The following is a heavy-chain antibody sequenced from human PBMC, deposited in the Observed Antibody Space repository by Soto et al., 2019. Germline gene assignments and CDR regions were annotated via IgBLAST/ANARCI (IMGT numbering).Heavy chain of an antibody. Sequence: SETLSLTCTASGGSISSYYWSWIRQPPGKGLEWIGYIYYSGSTNYNPSLRSRVTISVDTSKNQFSLKLSSVTAADTAVYYCVGDRSYNYGYWWFDPWGQGTLVTVSS. CDR3: VGDRSYNYGYWWFDP. V-gene: IGHV4-59*01. J-gene: IGHJ5*02. CDR2: IYYSGST. CDR1: GGSISSYY. D-gene: IGHD5-18*01.